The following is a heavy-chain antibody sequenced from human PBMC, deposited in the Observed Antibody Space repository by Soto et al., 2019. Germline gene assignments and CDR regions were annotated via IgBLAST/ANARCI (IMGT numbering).Heavy chain of an antibody. CDR3: TPYSSSVNFDY. D-gene: IGHD6-13*01. Sequence: GGSLRLSCAASGFTFSNAWMSWVRQAPGKGLEWVGRIKSKTDGGTTDYAAPMKGRFTISRDDSKNTLYLQMNSLKTEDTAVYYCTPYSSSVNFDYWGQGTLVTVSS. V-gene: IGHV3-15*01. J-gene: IGHJ4*02. CDR2: IKSKTDGGTT. CDR1: GFTFSNAW.